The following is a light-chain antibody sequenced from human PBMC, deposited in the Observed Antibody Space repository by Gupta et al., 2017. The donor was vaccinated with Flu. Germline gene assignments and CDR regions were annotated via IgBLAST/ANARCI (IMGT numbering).Light chain of an antibody. V-gene: IGLV2-14*01. CDR3: SSFTSSNTWV. CDR2: EVT. J-gene: IGLJ3*02. CDR1: YNY. Sequence: QPASVSGSPGQSITISCTGTYNYVSWFQQHPGKAPKLMVYEVTNRPSGVSNRFSGSKSGNTASLTISGLQAEDVADYYCSSFTSSNTWVFGGGTRLTVL.